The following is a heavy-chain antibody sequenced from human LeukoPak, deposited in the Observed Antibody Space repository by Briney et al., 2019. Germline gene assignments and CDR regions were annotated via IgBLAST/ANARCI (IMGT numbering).Heavy chain of an antibody. D-gene: IGHD3-3*01. CDR1: GFTFSNAW. Sequence: GGSLRLSCAASGFTFSNAWMSWVRQAPGKGLEWVGRIKSKTDGGTTDYAAPVKGRFTISRDDSKNTLYLQMNSLKTEDTAVYYCTTGGGLRFLERLNPEGGAFDIWGQGTMVTVSS. CDR3: TTGGGLRFLERLNPEGGAFDI. J-gene: IGHJ3*02. CDR2: IKSKTDGGTT. V-gene: IGHV3-15*01.